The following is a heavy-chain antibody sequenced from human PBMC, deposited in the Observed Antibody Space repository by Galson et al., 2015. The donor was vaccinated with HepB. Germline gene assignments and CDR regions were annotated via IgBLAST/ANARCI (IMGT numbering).Heavy chain of an antibody. D-gene: IGHD2-2*01. Sequence: SLRLSCAAPGFAFSDYWMHWVRQAPGKGLMWVSRINSDGSSTDYADSVKGRFTISRDNAKNTLYLQMNSLRAEDTALYYCTRAGTSWYGGSYPHWGQGTLVTVSS. CDR2: INSDGSST. V-gene: IGHV3-74*01. CDR1: GFAFSDYW. J-gene: IGHJ4*02. CDR3: TRAGTSWYGGSYPH.